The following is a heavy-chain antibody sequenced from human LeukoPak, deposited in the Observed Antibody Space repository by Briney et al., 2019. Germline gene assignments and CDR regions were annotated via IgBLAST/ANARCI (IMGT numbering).Heavy chain of an antibody. CDR2: ISAYNGNT. D-gene: IGHD2-2*01. Sequence: ASVKVSCKASDYTFTSYGISWVRQAPGQGLEWMGWISAYNGNTNYAQKLQGRVTMTTDTSTSTAYMELRSLRSDDTAVYYCARDGKGYCSSTSCYAYWFDPWGQGTLVTVSS. CDR1: DYTFTSYG. CDR3: ARDGKGYCSSTSCYAYWFDP. V-gene: IGHV1-18*04. J-gene: IGHJ5*02.